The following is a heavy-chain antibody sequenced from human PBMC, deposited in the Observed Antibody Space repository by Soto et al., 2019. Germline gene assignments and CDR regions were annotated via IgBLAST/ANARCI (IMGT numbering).Heavy chain of an antibody. V-gene: IGHV4-39*01. CDR3: ARHTMTTVTTFDC. J-gene: IGHJ4*02. CDR1: GGSNSGLTYN. D-gene: IGHD4-17*01. Sequence: QLQLQESGPGLEKPSETLSLTWTVSGGSNSGLTYNWGWIRQPPGQGLQWIGSIYYSGSPYYNPSLKGRVTLSVDTTKNQFSLRLTSVTAADTAVYYCARHTMTTVTTFDCWGQGALVTVSS. CDR2: IYYSGSP.